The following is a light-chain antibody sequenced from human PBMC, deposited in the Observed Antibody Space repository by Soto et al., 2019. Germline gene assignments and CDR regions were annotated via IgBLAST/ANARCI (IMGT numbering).Light chain of an antibody. CDR2: DAS. CDR3: QQRSNWPPVIT. V-gene: IGKV3-11*01. J-gene: IGKJ5*01. Sequence: EIVLTQSPATLSLSPGERATLSCRASQSFSSYLAWYQQKPGQAPRLLIYDASKRATAIPARFSGRGSGTDFALTISSREPEDFAVYYCQQRSNWPPVITFGQGTRLEI. CDR1: QSFSSY.